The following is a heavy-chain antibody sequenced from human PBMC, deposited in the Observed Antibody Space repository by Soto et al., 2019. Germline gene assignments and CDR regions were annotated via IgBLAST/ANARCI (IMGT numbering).Heavy chain of an antibody. D-gene: IGHD2-8*01. Sequence: QVQLVESGGGLVKPGGSLRLSCTASGFLFTDYYMSWIRQPPGKGLEWLAYIDGSSDCTNSADSVKGRFTISRDNAKNSVFLQMNNLRADDTAVYYCARDLRFSSTNYFDFWGRGTLVTVSS. CDR1: GFLFTDYY. CDR2: IDGSSDCT. CDR3: ARDLRFSSTNYFDF. V-gene: IGHV3-11*06. J-gene: IGHJ4*02.